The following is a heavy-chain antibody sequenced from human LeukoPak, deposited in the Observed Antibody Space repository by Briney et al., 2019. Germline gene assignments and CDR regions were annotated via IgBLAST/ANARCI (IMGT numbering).Heavy chain of an antibody. CDR3: ARALSSGWYVRFDY. D-gene: IGHD6-19*01. CDR1: GGSISSYY. V-gene: IGHV4-4*07. CDR2: IYTSGST. Sequence: SETLSLTCTVSGGSISSYYWSWIRQPAGKGLEWIGRIYTSGSTNYNPSLKSRVTMSVDTSKNQFSLKLSSVTAADTAVYYCARALSSGWYVRFDYWGQGTLVTVSS. J-gene: IGHJ4*02.